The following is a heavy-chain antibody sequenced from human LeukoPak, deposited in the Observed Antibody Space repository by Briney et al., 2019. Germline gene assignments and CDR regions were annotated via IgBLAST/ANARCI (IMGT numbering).Heavy chain of an antibody. CDR2: IKQDGSEK. Sequence: PGGSLRLSCAASGFTFSSYWMSWVRQAPGKGLEWVANIKQDGSEKYYVDSVKGRFTISRDNAKNSLYLQMNSLRAEDTAVYYCARSYGAPRPNWFDPWGQGTLVTVSS. CDR1: GFTFSSYW. V-gene: IGHV3-7*01. J-gene: IGHJ5*02. CDR3: ARSYGAPRPNWFDP. D-gene: IGHD3-16*01.